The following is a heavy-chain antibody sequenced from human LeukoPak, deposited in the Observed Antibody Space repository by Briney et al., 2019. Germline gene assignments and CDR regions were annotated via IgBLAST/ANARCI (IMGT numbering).Heavy chain of an antibody. Sequence: ASVTVSYKASGYTFTDHYMHWVRQAPGQGLEWMGWINPNSGDTNYAQRFQGRVTMTRDTSISTAYMELSTLTFDDTALYYCARGLAVPGKAGFDAFDIWGQGTMVTISS. D-gene: IGHD6-19*01. CDR3: ARGLAVPGKAGFDAFDI. CDR1: GYTFTDHY. J-gene: IGHJ3*02. V-gene: IGHV1-2*02. CDR2: INPNSGDT.